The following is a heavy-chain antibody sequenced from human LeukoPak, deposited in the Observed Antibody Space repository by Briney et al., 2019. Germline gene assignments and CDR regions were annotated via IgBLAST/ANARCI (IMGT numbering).Heavy chain of an antibody. V-gene: IGHV3-30*02. D-gene: IGHD3-10*01. CDR3: ARDSTTLGESYDY. CDR2: IRYDGSNK. J-gene: IGHJ4*02. CDR1: GFTFSSYG. Sequence: GGSLRLSCAASGFTFSSYGMHWVRQAPGKGLEWVAFIRYDGSNKYYADSVKGRFTISRDNSKNSLYLQMNSLRAEDTALYYCARDSTTLGESYDYWGQGTLVTVSS.